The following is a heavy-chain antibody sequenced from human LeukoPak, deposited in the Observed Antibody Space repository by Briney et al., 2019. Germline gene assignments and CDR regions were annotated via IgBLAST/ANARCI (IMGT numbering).Heavy chain of an antibody. V-gene: IGHV3-7*03. J-gene: IGHJ4*02. Sequence: AGESLRLSCSVSGFTFGDTWINWVRQVPGQGLEWVANIQQDGSEKFYVPSVKDRFSISRNNGKSSLYLQMNSLRAEDTPLYYCATRYDRGWLIGYWGQGTLVTVSS. D-gene: IGHD6-19*01. CDR2: IQQDGSEK. CDR3: ATRYDRGWLIGY. CDR1: GFTFGDTW.